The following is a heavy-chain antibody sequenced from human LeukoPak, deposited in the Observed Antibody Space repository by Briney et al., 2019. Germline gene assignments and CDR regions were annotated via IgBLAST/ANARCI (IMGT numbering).Heavy chain of an antibody. V-gene: IGHV3-21*01. CDR2: ISGSSTCI. J-gene: IGHJ4*02. CDR3: TRDYGGTEGVFDY. D-gene: IGHD1-1*01. CDR1: GFTFSTYS. Sequence: GGSLRLSCAASGFTFSTYSMNWVRQAPGKGLEWVSSISGSSTCINYGDSVKGRFTVSRDNAKNSVYLQMSSLRAEDTAVYYCTRDYGGTEGVFDYWGQGSLVTVSS.